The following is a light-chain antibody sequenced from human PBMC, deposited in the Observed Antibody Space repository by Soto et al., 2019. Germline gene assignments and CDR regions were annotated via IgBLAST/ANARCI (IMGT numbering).Light chain of an antibody. CDR1: SSNIGAGYD. Sequence: QSVLTQPPSVSGAPGQRVTISCTGSSSNIGAGYDVHWYQQLPVTAPKLLIYGNSNRPSGVPDRFSGSKSGTSASLAITGLQAEDEADYYCQSYDSILSGLVFGTGTKVTVL. V-gene: IGLV1-40*01. CDR3: QSYDSILSGLV. CDR2: GNS. J-gene: IGLJ1*01.